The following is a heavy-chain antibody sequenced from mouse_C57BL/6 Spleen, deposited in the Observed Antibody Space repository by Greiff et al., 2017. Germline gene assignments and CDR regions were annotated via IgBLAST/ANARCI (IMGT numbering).Heavy chain of an antibody. CDR2: IDPEDGET. J-gene: IGHJ4*01. CDR1: GFNITDYY. D-gene: IGHD1-1*01. V-gene: IGHV14-2*01. CDR3: ARSSSYVYYAMDY. Sequence: EVHLVESGAELVKPGASVKLSCTASGFNITDYYMHWVKQRTEQGLEWIGRIDPEDGETKYAPKFQGKATITADTSSNTAYLQLSSLTSEDTAVYYCARSSSYVYYAMDYWGQGTSVTVSS.